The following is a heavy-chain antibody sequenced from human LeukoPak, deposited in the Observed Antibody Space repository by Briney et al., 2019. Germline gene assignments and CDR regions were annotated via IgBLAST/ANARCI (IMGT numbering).Heavy chain of an antibody. CDR2: ISWNSGSI. J-gene: IGHJ4*02. CDR1: GFTFDDYA. Sequence: PGRSLRLSCAASGFTFDDYAMHWVRQAPGKGLEWVSGISWNSGSIGYADSVKGRFTISRDNAKNSLYLQMNSLRAEDTALYYCAKDMGDYYDSSGSIDYWGQGTLVTVSS. D-gene: IGHD3-22*01. CDR3: AKDMGDYYDSSGSIDY. V-gene: IGHV3-9*01.